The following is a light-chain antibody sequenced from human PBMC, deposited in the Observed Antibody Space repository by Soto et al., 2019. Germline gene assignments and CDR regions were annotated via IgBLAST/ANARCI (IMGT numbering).Light chain of an antibody. V-gene: IGKV3-11*01. J-gene: IGKJ4*01. CDR3: QQRSKWPLT. CDR2: EAS. CDR1: QSMSNS. Sequence: EVVLTQSPATLSLSPGERATLSCRASQSMSNSLGWYQQKPGQAPRLLIYEASKRATGIPARFSGSGSGTDFTLTISSLEPEDFASYYCQQRSKWPLTFGGGTKVDIK.